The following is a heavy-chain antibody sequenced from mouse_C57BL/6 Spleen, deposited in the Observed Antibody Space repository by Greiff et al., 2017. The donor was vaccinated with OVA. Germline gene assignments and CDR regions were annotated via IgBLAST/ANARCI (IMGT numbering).Heavy chain of an antibody. CDR3: ARSWPRDYYAMDY. V-gene: IGHV1-80*01. CDR2: IYPGDGDT. CDR1: GYAFSSYW. D-gene: IGHD3-1*01. J-gene: IGHJ4*01. Sequence: VQLQQSGAELVKPGASVKISCKASGYAFSSYWMNWVKQRPGKGLEWIGQIYPGDGDTNYNGKFKGKATLTADKSSSTAYMQLSSLTSEDSAVYFCARSWPRDYYAMDYWGQGTSVTVSS.